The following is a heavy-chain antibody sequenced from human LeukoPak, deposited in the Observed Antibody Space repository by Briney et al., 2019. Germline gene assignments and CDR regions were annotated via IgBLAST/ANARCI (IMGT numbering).Heavy chain of an antibody. J-gene: IGHJ1*01. D-gene: IGHD3-22*01. Sequence: ASVKVSCKASGYTFTSYGISWVRQAPGQGLEWMGWISAYNGNTNYAQKLQGRVTMTTDTSTSKAYMELRSLRSDDTAVYYCAREGPNYYDSSGYPPEYFQHWGQGTLVTVSS. CDR2: ISAYNGNT. CDR3: AREGPNYYDSSGYPPEYFQH. CDR1: GYTFTSYG. V-gene: IGHV1-18*01.